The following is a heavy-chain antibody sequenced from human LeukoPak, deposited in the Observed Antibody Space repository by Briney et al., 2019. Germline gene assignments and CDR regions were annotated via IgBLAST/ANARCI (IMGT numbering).Heavy chain of an antibody. V-gene: IGHV3-48*01. D-gene: IGHD4-23*01. CDR2: ISSSSSTI. J-gene: IGHJ3*02. Sequence: PGGSLRLSCAASGFTFSTYNMNWVRQAPGKGLEWISYISSSSSTIFYADSVKGRFTISRDNSKNTLYLQMNSLRAEDTAVYYCAKGFSSGNSGFTIDAFDIWGQGTMVTVSS. CDR3: AKGFSSGNSGFTIDAFDI. CDR1: GFTFSTYN.